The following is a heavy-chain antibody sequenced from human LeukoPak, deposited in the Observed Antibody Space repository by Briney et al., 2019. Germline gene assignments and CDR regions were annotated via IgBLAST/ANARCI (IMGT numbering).Heavy chain of an antibody. CDR3: ARDHNWGFDY. CDR1: GFTFSSYS. Sequence: GGSLRLSCAASGFTFSSYSMNWVRQAPGKGLEWVSSISSSSSYIYYADSVKGRFTISRDNAKNSLYLQMNSLSAEDTAMYYCARDHNWGFDYWGQGTLVTVSS. D-gene: IGHD7-27*01. J-gene: IGHJ4*02. CDR2: ISSSSSYI. V-gene: IGHV3-21*01.